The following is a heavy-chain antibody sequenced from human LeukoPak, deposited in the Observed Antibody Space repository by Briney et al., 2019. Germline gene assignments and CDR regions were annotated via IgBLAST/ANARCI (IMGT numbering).Heavy chain of an antibody. CDR2: INSDGSST. J-gene: IGHJ4*02. V-gene: IGHV3-74*01. CDR3: ASSSGWYVSDY. D-gene: IGHD6-19*01. Sequence: GASLRLPCAASGFTFSSYWMHRVRQAAGKGLVWVSRINSDGSSTSYADSVKGRFTISRDNAKNTLYLQMNSLRAEDTAVYYCASSSGWYVSDYWGQGTLVTVSS. CDR1: GFTFSSYW.